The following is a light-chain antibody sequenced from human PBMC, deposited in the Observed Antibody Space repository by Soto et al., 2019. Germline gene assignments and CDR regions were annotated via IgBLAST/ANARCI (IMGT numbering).Light chain of an antibody. J-gene: IGKJ5*01. V-gene: IGKV1-5*03. CDR3: QQYGSSPQT. Sequence: DIQMTQSPSTLSGSVGDRVTITCRASQTISSWLAWYQQKPGKAPKLLIYKASTLKSGVPSRFSGSGSGTDFTLTISRLEPEDFAVYYCQQYGSSPQTFGQGTRLEIK. CDR2: KAS. CDR1: QTISSW.